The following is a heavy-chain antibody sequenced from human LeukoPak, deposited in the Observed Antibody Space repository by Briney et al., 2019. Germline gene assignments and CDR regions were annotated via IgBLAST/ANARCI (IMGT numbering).Heavy chain of an antibody. CDR1: GFTVSTNY. Sequence: GGSLRLSCAASGFTVSTNYMSWVRQAPGKGLEWVSVFYSGGDRYYADSVKGRFTISRDNSKNTLYLQMNSLRAEDTAVYYCAKDRRGQLATNWFDPWGQGTLVTVSS. J-gene: IGHJ5*02. CDR2: FYSGGDR. D-gene: IGHD6-6*01. CDR3: AKDRRGQLATNWFDP. V-gene: IGHV3-53*01.